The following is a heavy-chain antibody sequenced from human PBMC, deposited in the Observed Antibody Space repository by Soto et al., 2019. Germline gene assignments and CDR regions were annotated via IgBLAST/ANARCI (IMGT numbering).Heavy chain of an antibody. D-gene: IGHD6-13*01. CDR3: AKDGAVAAAGYYFDY. CDR1: GFTFRNLG. Sequence: GGSPRISWGALGFTFRNLGQEWVRQAPGKGLEWVAVISYIGNDKYHADSVKGRFTISRDNSKNTVYLQMNSLRTEDTAVYYCAKDGAVAAAGYYFDYWGQGT. J-gene: IGHJ4*02. V-gene: IGHV3-30*18. CDR2: ISYIGNDK.